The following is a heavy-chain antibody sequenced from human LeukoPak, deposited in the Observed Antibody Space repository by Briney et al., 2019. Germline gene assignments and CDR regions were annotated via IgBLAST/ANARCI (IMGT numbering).Heavy chain of an antibody. CDR1: GDSISSSY. D-gene: IGHD4-17*01. J-gene: IGHJ5*02. Sequence: PSETLSLTCTVSGDSISSSYWGWIRHPPGKGLEWIGYVYYTGSTNYNPSLKSRVTISVDTSKNQFSLKLSSVTAADTAVYYCARRSQENRVTTAKSWFDPWGQGTQVTVSS. V-gene: IGHV4-59*08. CDR3: ARRSQENRVTTAKSWFDP. CDR2: VYYTGST.